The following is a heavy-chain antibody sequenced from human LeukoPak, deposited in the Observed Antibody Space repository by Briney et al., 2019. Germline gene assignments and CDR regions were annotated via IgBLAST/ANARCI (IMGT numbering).Heavy chain of an antibody. CDR3: AKAYTAVDY. J-gene: IGHJ4*02. D-gene: IGHD5-18*01. V-gene: IGHV3-23*03. CDR1: GFTFEDYA. Sequence: GGSLRLSCAASGFTFEDYAMHWVRQAPGKGLVWVSRINHDGSSTNYADSVKGRFTISRDNSKNTLYLQMNSLRAEDTAVYYCAKAYTAVDYWGQGTLVTVSS. CDR2: INHDGSST.